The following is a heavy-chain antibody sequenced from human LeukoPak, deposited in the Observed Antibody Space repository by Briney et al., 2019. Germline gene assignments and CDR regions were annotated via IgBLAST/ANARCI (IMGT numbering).Heavy chain of an antibody. V-gene: IGHV3-23*01. CDR2: IGGGGRGT. CDR3: TRRMGGTPDY. Sequence: GGSPRLSCAASGFTFTNYAMAWVRQAPGKGLEWVSAIGGGGRGTDYADSGKGRFTICRDNTKNTLYLQMNSLRGEDTALYYCTRRMGGTPDYWGVGTLVTVSS. CDR1: GFTFTNYA. J-gene: IGHJ4*02. D-gene: IGHD1-26*01.